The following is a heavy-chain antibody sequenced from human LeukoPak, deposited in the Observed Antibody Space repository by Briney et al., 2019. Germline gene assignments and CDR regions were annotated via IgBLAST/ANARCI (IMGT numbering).Heavy chain of an antibody. CDR1: GYTFTSYG. Sequence: GSVKVSCKASGYTFTSYGISWVRQAPGQGLEWMGWISGYNGNTKYAQKFQARVTLTTDTSTSTAYMELWSLRPDDTALYYCARGGWYYYDSNGYYLIDNWGQGTLVTVSS. V-gene: IGHV1-18*01. J-gene: IGHJ4*02. D-gene: IGHD3-22*01. CDR2: ISGYNGNT. CDR3: ARGGWYYYDSNGYYLIDN.